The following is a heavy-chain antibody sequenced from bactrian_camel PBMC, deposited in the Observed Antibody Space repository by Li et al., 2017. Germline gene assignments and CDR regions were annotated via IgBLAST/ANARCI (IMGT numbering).Heavy chain of an antibody. D-gene: IGHD2*01. J-gene: IGHJ4*01. Sequence: VQLVESGGGSVQAGGSLKLSCTVSGDTYNNYCFAWFRQAPDKEREGVAAIYTGGDVTTYADSAKGRFTISQDNSKNTLFLQMNVLRPEDTAMYYCAASPPHFVGNPSGATCVIVKNEYNFWGQGTQVTVS. V-gene: IGHV3S1*01. CDR1: GDTYNNYC. CDR3: AASPPHFVGNPSGATCVIVKNEYNF. CDR2: IYTGGDVT.